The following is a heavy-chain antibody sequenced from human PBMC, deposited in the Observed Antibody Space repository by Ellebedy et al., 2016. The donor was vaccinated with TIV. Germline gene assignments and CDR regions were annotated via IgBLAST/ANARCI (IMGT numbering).Heavy chain of an antibody. D-gene: IGHD5-12*01. CDR3: ARPRPRGYSGYEAYGMDV. V-gene: IGHV1-18*01. CDR2: ISAYNGNT. CDR1: GYTFTSYG. J-gene: IGHJ6*04. Sequence: ASVKVSXXASGYTFTSYGISWVRQAPGQGLEWMGWISAYNGNTNYAQKLQGRVTMTTDTSTSTAYMELSSLRSEDTAVYYCARPRPRGYSGYEAYGMDVWGKGTTVTVSS.